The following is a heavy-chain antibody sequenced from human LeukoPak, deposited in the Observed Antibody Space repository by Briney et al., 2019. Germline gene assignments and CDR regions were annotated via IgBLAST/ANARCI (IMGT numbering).Heavy chain of an antibody. V-gene: IGHV3-48*03. Sequence: GGSLRLSCAASGFTFSSYEMNWVRQAPGKGLEWVSYISSSGSTIYYADSVRGRFTICRETAKNSLYLQMNSLRAEDTAVYYCAELGITMIGGVWGKGTTVTISS. CDR2: ISSSGSTI. D-gene: IGHD3-10*02. CDR1: GFTFSSYE. CDR3: AELGITMIGGV. J-gene: IGHJ6*04.